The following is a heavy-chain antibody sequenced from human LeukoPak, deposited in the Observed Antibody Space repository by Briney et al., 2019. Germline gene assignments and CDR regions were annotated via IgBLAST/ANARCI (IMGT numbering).Heavy chain of an antibody. CDR3: AGQARPGSAEGAFDI. CDR1: GFTFSSYD. CDR2: ISTGGDP. D-gene: IGHD2-2*01. J-gene: IGHJ3*02. Sequence: GGSLRLSCTASGFTFSSYDMHWVRQDKGKGLEWVSAISTGGDPYYLGSVKGRFTISRENAKNSSYLQMNSLRAGDTAVYYCAGQARPGSAEGAFDIWGQGTMVTVSS. V-gene: IGHV3-13*05.